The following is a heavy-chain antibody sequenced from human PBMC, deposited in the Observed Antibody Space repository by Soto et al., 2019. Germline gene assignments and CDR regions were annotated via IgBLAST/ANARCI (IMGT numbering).Heavy chain of an antibody. Sequence: GGSLRLSCAASGFTFSSYSMNWVRQAPGKGLEWVSYISSSSSTIYYADSVKGRFTISRDNAKNSLYLQMNSLRDEDTAVYYCASADYYDSSGYVTGWFDPWGQGTLVTVSS. CDR1: GFTFSSYS. V-gene: IGHV3-48*02. J-gene: IGHJ5*02. D-gene: IGHD3-22*01. CDR3: ASADYYDSSGYVTGWFDP. CDR2: ISSSSSTI.